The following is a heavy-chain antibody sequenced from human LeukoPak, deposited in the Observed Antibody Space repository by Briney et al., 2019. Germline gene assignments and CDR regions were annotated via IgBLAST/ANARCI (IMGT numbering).Heavy chain of an antibody. CDR2: IYYSGST. V-gene: IGHV4-59*01. J-gene: IGHJ5*02. CDR3: ARLVVITTFDWFDP. CDR1: GGSISSYY. D-gene: IGHD3-22*01. Sequence: SETLSLTCTVSGGSISSYYWSWIRQPPGKGLEWIGYIYYSGSTNYNPSLKSRVTISVDTSKNQFSLKLSSVTAADTAVYYCARLVVITTFDWFDPWGQGTLVTVSS.